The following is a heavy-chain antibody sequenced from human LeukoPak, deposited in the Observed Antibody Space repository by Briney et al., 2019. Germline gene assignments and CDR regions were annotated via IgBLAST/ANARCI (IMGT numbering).Heavy chain of an antibody. CDR3: ARDRYYYDSSGFADAFDI. CDR2: VYHSGST. V-gene: IGHV4-4*02. CDR1: GGSISSNNW. J-gene: IGHJ3*02. D-gene: IGHD3-22*01. Sequence: SETLSLTCAVSGGSISSNNWWSWVRQPPGKGLEWIGEVYHSGSTNYKPSLKSRVTMSIDKSKNQISLELSSETAADTAVYYCARDRYYYDSSGFADAFDIWGQGTMVTVSS.